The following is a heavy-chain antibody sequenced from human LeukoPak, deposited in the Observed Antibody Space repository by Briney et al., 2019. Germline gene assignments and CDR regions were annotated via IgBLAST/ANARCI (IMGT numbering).Heavy chain of an antibody. CDR2: INSDGSST. V-gene: IGHV3-74*01. D-gene: IGHD3-10*01. CDR3: ARVKITMVRGHQFDP. Sequence: HSGGSLRLSCAASGFTFSSYWMHWVRQAPGKGLVWVSRINSDGSSTSYADSVKGRFTISRDNAKNTLYLQMNSLRAEDTAVYYCARVKITMVRGHQFDPWGQGTLVTVSS. CDR1: GFTFSSYW. J-gene: IGHJ5*02.